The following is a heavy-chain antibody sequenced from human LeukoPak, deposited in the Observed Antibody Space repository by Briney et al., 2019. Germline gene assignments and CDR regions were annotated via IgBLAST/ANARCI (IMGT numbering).Heavy chain of an antibody. Sequence: GGSLRLSCAASGFTFSSYSMNWVRQAPGKGLEWVSYISSSSSTIYYADSVKGRFTISRDNAKNSLYLQMNSLRDEDTAVYYCARDKGYSSGWGSFDYWGQGTLVTVSS. J-gene: IGHJ4*02. V-gene: IGHV3-48*02. CDR3: ARDKGYSSGWGSFDY. CDR1: GFTFSSYS. CDR2: ISSSSSTI. D-gene: IGHD6-19*01.